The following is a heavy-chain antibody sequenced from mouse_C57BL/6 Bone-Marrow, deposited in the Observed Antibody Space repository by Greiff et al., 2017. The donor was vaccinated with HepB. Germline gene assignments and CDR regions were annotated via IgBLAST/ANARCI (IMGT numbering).Heavy chain of an antibody. V-gene: IGHV1-7*01. J-gene: IGHJ2*01. Sequence: QVQLQQSGAELAKPGASVKLSCKASGYTFTSYWMHWVKQRPGQGLEWIGYINPSSGYTKYNQKFKDKATLTADKSSSTAYMQLSSLTYEDSAVYYCARRTVVRESYFDYWGQGTTLTVSS. CDR1: GYTFTSYW. D-gene: IGHD1-1*01. CDR2: INPSSGYT. CDR3: ARRTVVRESYFDY.